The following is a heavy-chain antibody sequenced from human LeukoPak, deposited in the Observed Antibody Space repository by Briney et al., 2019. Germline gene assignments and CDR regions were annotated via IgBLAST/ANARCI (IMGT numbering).Heavy chain of an antibody. Sequence: SETLSLTCAVSGGSISSLNWWSWVRQPPGKGLEWIGEVYHSGSTNYNPSLKSRVTISVDTSKNQFSLKLSSVTAADTAVYYCARQSADASSSLDYWGQGTLVTVSS. CDR1: GGSISSLNW. J-gene: IGHJ4*02. CDR2: VYHSGST. D-gene: IGHD6-13*01. V-gene: IGHV4-4*02. CDR3: ARQSADASSSLDY.